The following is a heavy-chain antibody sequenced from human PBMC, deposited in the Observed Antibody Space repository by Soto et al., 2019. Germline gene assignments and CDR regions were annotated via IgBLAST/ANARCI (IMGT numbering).Heavy chain of an antibody. CDR1: GGSISSGGYY. V-gene: IGHV4-31*03. J-gene: IGHJ6*02. CDR2: IYYIGST. CDR3: ARLSGRDFMDV. D-gene: IGHD3-3*01. Sequence: QVQLQESGPGLVKPSQTLSLTCTVSGGSISSGGYYWSWIRQYPGKGLEWIGYIYYIGSTYYSLSLKGRVTISADTAKNEFSLKRSSVTAAYTAVYYCARLSGRDFMDVWGQGTTVTVSS.